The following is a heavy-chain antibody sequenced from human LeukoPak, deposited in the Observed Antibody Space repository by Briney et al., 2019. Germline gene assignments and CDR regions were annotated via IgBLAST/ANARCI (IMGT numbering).Heavy chain of an antibody. J-gene: IGHJ4*02. CDR1: GGSISSSSYY. D-gene: IGHD2-2*01. CDR2: IYYSGST. Sequence: SETLSLTCTVSGGSISSSSYYWGWIRQPPGKGLEWIGSIYYSGSTYYNPSLKSRVTISVDTSKNQFSLKLSSVTAADTAVYYCARRGPAAIWDYWGQGTLVTVPS. V-gene: IGHV4-39*01. CDR3: ARRGPAAIWDY.